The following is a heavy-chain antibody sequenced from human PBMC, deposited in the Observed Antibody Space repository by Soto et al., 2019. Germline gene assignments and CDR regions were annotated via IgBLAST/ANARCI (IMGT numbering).Heavy chain of an antibody. CDR2: IYYSGST. CDR3: ARDNWNSRARFDY. CDR1: GGSISSSY. V-gene: IGHV4-59*01. Sequence: SETLSLTCTVSGGSISSSYWSWIRQPPGEGLEWIGYIYYSGSTNYNPSLKSRVTISVDTSKNQFSLKLSSVTAADTAVYYCARDNWNSRARFDYWGQGTLVTVSS. J-gene: IGHJ4*02. D-gene: IGHD1-7*01.